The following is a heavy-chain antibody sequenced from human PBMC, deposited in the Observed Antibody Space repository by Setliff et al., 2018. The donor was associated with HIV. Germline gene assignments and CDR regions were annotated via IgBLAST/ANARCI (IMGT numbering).Heavy chain of an antibody. CDR2: VYASAYS. J-gene: IGHJ2*01. CDR3: ARDWVTRSNYYGSGSPWYFDF. D-gene: IGHD3-10*01. CDR1: GGSISSHY. Sequence: PSETLSLTCTVSGGSISSHYWNWIRQPAGKGLEWIGRVYASAYSNYNPSLKSRVTMSVDTSQNQFSLKLRSVNAADTAVYYCARDWVTRSNYYGSGSPWYFDFWGRGILVTVSS. V-gene: IGHV4-4*07.